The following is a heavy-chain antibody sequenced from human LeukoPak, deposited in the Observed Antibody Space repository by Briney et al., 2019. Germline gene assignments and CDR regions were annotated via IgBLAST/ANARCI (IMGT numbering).Heavy chain of an antibody. D-gene: IGHD6-13*01. J-gene: IGHJ4*02. CDR1: GGSISSGGYY. V-gene: IGHV4-61*08. CDR3: AREYSSFDY. Sequence: PSETLSLTCTVSGGSISSGGYYWSWIRQPPGEGLEWIGYVHYSGSTDYNPSLKSRATISVDTSKNQLSLKLTSATAADTAVYYCAREYSSFDYWGQGILVTVSS. CDR2: VHYSGST.